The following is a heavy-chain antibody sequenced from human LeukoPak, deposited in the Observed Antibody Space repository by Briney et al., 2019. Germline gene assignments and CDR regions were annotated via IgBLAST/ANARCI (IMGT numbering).Heavy chain of an antibody. CDR3: ARDRSYYDSSGSFDY. Sequence: GGSLRLSCAASGFTFSDYYMSWIRQAPGKGLEWVSYISSSGSTIYYADSVKGRFTISRDNAKNSLYLQMNSLRAEDTAVYYCARDRSYYDSSGSFDYWVQGTLVTVSS. J-gene: IGHJ4*02. V-gene: IGHV3-11*01. CDR1: GFTFSDYY. D-gene: IGHD3-22*01. CDR2: ISSSGSTI.